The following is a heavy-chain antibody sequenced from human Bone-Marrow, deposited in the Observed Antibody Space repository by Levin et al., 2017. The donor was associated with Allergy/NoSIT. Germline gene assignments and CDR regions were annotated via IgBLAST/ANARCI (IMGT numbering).Heavy chain of an antibody. V-gene: IGHV4-30-4*01. J-gene: IGHJ4*02. CDR2: IYYLGHT. CDR3: ARGLLGVGAVDY. Sequence: PSETLSLTCTVSGGSIGSSDYYWSWIRQTPGKGLEWIGCIYYLGHTYYNRSLKSRVTISMDTSQNQLSLKLRSVTAADTAVYYCARGLLGVGAVDYWGQGTLVTVSS. CDR1: GGSIGSSDYY. D-gene: IGHD1-26*01.